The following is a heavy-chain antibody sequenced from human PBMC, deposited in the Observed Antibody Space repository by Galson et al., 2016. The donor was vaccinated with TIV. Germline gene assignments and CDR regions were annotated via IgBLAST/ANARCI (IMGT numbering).Heavy chain of an antibody. CDR3: ARDAHEWTVRGQLVN. J-gene: IGHJ1*01. Sequence: SLRLSCAGSGFTFNKYAMSWVRQTPERGLEWISNINAGGGLTKYADSVKGRFTMSRDNSKDTLYLDMNTLRADHTAIYYWARDAHEWTVRGQLVNWGQGTLVTVSS. CDR2: INAGGGLT. CDR1: GFTFNKYA. V-gene: IGHV3-23*01. D-gene: IGHD3-10*01.